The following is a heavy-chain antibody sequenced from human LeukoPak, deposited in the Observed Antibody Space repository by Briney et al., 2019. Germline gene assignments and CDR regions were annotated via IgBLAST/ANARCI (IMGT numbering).Heavy chain of an antibody. Sequence: PSETLSLTCTVSGGSLGSHYWSWIRQPPGKGLELIGHIYYTGTTFYNPSLNSRVTISLDTSRNQFSLRLTSVTAADTAVYYCARFSSGCSTASCHLAYWGQGTLVTVSS. CDR1: GGSLGSHY. CDR2: IYYTGTT. D-gene: IGHD1-26*01. V-gene: IGHV4-59*11. CDR3: ARFSSGCSTASCHLAY. J-gene: IGHJ4*02.